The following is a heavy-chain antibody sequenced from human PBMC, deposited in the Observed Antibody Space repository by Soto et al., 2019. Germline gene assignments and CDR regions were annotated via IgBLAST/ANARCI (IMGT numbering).Heavy chain of an antibody. Sequence: PSETLSLTCAVSGGSISSSNWWSWVRQPPGKGLEWIGEIYHSGSTNYNPSLKSRVTISVDKSKNQFSLKLSSVTAADTAVYYCARFPPDYYDSSGYYFYFDYWGQGTLVTVSS. V-gene: IGHV4-4*02. CDR2: IYHSGST. J-gene: IGHJ4*02. CDR1: GGSISSSNW. D-gene: IGHD3-22*01. CDR3: ARFPPDYYDSSGYYFYFDY.